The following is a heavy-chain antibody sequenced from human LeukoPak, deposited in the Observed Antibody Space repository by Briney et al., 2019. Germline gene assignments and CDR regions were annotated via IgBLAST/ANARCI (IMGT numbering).Heavy chain of an antibody. J-gene: IGHJ5*02. Sequence: GESLKISCKGSGYIFTNYWIAWVRQMPGKGLEWMGIIYPVNSDTRYSPSFQGQVTMSVDKSISTAYLPWSSLEASDTAIYYCARHDLPVGCSSTSCPYGSWFDPWGQGTLVTVSS. D-gene: IGHD2-2*01. CDR1: GYIFTNYW. CDR3: ARHDLPVGCSSTSCPYGSWFDP. CDR2: IYPVNSDT. V-gene: IGHV5-51*01.